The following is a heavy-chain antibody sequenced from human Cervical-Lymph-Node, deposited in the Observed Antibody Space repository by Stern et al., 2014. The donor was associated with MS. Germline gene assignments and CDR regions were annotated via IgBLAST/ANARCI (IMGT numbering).Heavy chain of an antibody. V-gene: IGHV5-51*03. CDR1: GNSFTSYW. D-gene: IGHD2-21*02. J-gene: IGHJ4*02. CDR3: ASHRDRGDWSFDD. CDR2: IHLGDSAT. Sequence: EVQLVESGAEVKKPGEALKISCKGSGNSFTSYWIGWVRQKPGKGLEWGGIIHLGDSATRYSPSFQGQVTISVDNSIRTAYLQWSSLKASDTAMYYCASHRDRGDWSFDDWGQGTLVTVSS.